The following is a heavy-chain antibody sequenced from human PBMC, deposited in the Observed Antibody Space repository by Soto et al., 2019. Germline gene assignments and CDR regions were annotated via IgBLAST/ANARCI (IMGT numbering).Heavy chain of an antibody. CDR3: ARDRGGYSSSSNYYGMDV. Sequence: ASVKVSCKASGGTFSSYAISWVRQAPGQGPEWMGGIIPIFGTANYAQKFQGRVTITADESTSTAYMELSSLRSEDTAVYYCARDRGGYSSSSNYYGMDVWGQGTTVTVSS. CDR2: IIPIFGTA. D-gene: IGHD6-13*01. V-gene: IGHV1-69*13. CDR1: GGTFSSYA. J-gene: IGHJ6*02.